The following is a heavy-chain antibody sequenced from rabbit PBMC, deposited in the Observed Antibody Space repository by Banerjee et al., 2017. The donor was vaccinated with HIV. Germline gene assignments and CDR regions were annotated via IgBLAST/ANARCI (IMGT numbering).Heavy chain of an antibody. J-gene: IGHJ4*01. Sequence: QEQLVESGGGLVQPGGSLTLNCTASGFSFSSSYWISWVHQAPGKGLEWIGYIATGSGSTYYASWAKGRFTISKTSSTTVTLQMTSLTVADTATYFCARDRNAGYAGYGYTFNLWGQGTLVTVS. V-gene: IGHV1S45*01. D-gene: IGHD7-1*01. CDR3: ARDRNAGYAGYGYTFNL. CDR2: IATGSGST. CDR1: GFSFSSSYW.